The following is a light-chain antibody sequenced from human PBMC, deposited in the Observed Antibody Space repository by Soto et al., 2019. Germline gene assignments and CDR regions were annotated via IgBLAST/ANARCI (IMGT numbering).Light chain of an antibody. CDR3: CSHAGRYTYV. CDR1: SSDVSGYAS. CDR2: DVN. J-gene: IGLJ1*01. Sequence: QSALTQPRSVSGSPGQSVTIPCTGSSSDVSGYASVSWYQQHPSKVPQLIIFDVNKRPSGVPDRFSGSKSGNTASLTISGLQAEDEAVYYCCSHAGRYTYVFGSGTKVTVL. V-gene: IGLV2-11*01.